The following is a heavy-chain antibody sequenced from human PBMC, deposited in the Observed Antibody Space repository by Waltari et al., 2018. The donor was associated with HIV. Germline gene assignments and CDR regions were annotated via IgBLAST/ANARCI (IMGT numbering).Heavy chain of an antibody. D-gene: IGHD1-7*01. CDR3: ALLEELELPSHYCGMDV. CDR2: TFSNDEK. J-gene: IGHJ6*02. V-gene: IGHV2-26*01. Sequence: QVTFKEAVPLLVKPTETLTLTGTVSGFPPSTARMGVSWSRPPPGKALERLAHTFSNDEKAYSTSLKSGLTISKDTSKGLVVLTTTNMDPVDTAAYYCALLEELELPSHYCGMDVWGQGATVTGS. CDR1: GFPPSTARMG.